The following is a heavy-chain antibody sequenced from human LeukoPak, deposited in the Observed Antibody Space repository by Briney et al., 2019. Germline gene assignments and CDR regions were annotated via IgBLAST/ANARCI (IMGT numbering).Heavy chain of an antibody. V-gene: IGHV4-34*01. Sequence: PSETLSLTCAVFGGSFSGFHWSWIRQPPGKGLEWIGEINHSGSTNYNPSLKTRVTITVDTSKNQFSLKLSSVTAADTAVYYCARGRGYSGYDHAPPFRYWGQGTLVTVSS. J-gene: IGHJ4*02. CDR3: ARGRGYSGYDHAPPFRY. CDR1: GGSFSGFH. D-gene: IGHD5-12*01. CDR2: INHSGST.